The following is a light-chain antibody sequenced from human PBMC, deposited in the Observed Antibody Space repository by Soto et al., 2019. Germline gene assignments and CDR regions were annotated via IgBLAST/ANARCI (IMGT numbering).Light chain of an antibody. CDR3: SSYIPTSVLYV. CDR2: EVT. CDR1: RSDVGAYNY. J-gene: IGLJ1*01. V-gene: IGLV2-14*01. Sequence: QSVLTQPASVSGSPGQSIAISCTGTRSDVGAYNYVSWYQQHPGKAPKLMISEVTNRPSGVSDRFSGSKSGNTASLTISGLQAEDEADYYCSSYIPTSVLYVFGTGTKSPS.